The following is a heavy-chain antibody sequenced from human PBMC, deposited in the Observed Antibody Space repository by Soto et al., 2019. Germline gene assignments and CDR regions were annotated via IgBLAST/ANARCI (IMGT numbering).Heavy chain of an antibody. D-gene: IGHD6-19*01. V-gene: IGHV4-30-4*01. CDR3: ATSPPGLAVAGPVWYYFDY. CDR2: IYYSGST. J-gene: IGHJ4*02. CDR1: GGSISSGDYY. Sequence: SETLSLTCTVSGGSISSGDYYWSWIRQPPGKGLEWIGYIYYSGSTNYNPSLKSRVTISVDTSKNQFSLKLSSVTAADTAVYYCATSPPGLAVAGPVWYYFDYWGQGTLVTVSS.